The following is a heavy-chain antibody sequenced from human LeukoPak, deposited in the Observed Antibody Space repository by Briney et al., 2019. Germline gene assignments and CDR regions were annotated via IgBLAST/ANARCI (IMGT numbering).Heavy chain of an antibody. CDR2: ISASGGST. D-gene: IGHD2-8*01. V-gene: IGHV3-23*01. CDR3: AKGRVSDQ. Sequence: GGSLRLSCAASGFTFSSYAMSWVRQAPGKGLEWVSAISASGGSTYYADSVNGRFTISRDNSKNTLYLEMNSLRAEDTAIYCCAKGRVSDQWGRGTLVTVSS. J-gene: IGHJ4*02. CDR1: GFTFSSYA.